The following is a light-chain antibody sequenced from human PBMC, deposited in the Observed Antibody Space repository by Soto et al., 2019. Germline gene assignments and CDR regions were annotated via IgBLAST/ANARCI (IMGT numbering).Light chain of an antibody. Sequence: EIVMTQSPATLSVSVGERATLSCRASHSVSSKLAWYQQKPGQAPRLLIYGASTRATDIPARFSGSGSGTEFPHTISSLPSEDFAVYYCQQYNDWPPQLTFGGGTKVEIK. CDR1: HSVSSK. V-gene: IGKV3-15*01. CDR2: GAS. J-gene: IGKJ4*01. CDR3: QQYNDWPPQLT.